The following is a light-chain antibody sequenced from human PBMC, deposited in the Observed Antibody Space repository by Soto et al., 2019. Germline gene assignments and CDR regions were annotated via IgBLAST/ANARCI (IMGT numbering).Light chain of an antibody. CDR1: QSVSSSY. CDR3: QQDGSSPDPWT. V-gene: IGKV3-20*01. J-gene: IGKJ1*01. CDR2: GAS. Sequence: EIVLTQSPGTLSLSPGERATLSCRASQSVSSSYLAWYQQKPGQAPRLLIYGASSRATGIPDRFSGSGSGTDFTLTISRLEPEDFAVYYCQQDGSSPDPWTFGQGTKVEIK.